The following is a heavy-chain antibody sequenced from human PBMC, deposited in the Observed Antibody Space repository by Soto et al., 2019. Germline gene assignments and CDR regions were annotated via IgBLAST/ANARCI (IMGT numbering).Heavy chain of an antibody. CDR2: IIPIFGTA. CDR1: GGTFSSYA. V-gene: IGHV1-69*01. CDR3: ARGEVGDGYNREYRRSYWYFDL. J-gene: IGHJ2*01. D-gene: IGHD1-26*01. Sequence: QVQLVQSGAEVKKPGSSVKVSCKASGGTFSSYAISWVRQAPGQGLEWMGGIIPIFGTANYAQKFQGRVTITADESTSTAYMELSSLRSEDTAVYYCARGEVGDGYNREYRRSYWYFDLWGRGTLVTVSS.